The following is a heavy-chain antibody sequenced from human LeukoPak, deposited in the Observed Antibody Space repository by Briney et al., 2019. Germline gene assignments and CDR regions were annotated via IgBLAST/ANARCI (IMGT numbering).Heavy chain of an antibody. CDR3: ARDSRHGDFYYYGMDV. Sequence: PSETLSLTCAVYGGSFSGYYWSWIRQPPGKGLEWIGEINHSGSTNYNPSLKSRVTISVDKSKNQFSLKLSSVTAADTAVHYCARDSRHGDFYYYGMDVWGQGTTVTVSS. CDR1: GGSFSGYY. J-gene: IGHJ6*02. CDR2: INHSGST. D-gene: IGHD4-17*01. V-gene: IGHV4-34*01.